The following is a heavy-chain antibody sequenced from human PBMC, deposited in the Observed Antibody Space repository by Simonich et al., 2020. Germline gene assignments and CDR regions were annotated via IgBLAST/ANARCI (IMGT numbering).Heavy chain of an antibody. CDR1: GYTFTSYG. CDR2: VSAYNGNT. V-gene: IGHV1-18*01. Sequence: QVQLVQSGAEVKKPGASVKVSCKASGYTFTSYGISWVRQAPGQGLEWMGCVSAYNGNTTYAQKLQGRVTSTTDTSTSTAYMELRSLRADDTAVYYCARASRGTWWYYYFDYWGQGTLVTVSS. D-gene: IGHD2-15*01. CDR3: ARASRGTWWYYYFDY. J-gene: IGHJ4*02.